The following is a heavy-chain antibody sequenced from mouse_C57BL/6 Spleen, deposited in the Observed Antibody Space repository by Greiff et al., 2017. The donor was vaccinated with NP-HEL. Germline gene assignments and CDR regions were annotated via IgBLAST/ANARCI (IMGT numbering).Heavy chain of an antibody. D-gene: IGHD2-4*01. CDR3: ARGDYYDYDKAWFAY. J-gene: IGHJ3*01. V-gene: IGHV5-4*03. CDR1: GFTFSSYA. CDR2: ISDGGSYT. Sequence: EVKLVESGGGLVKPGGSLKLSCAASGFTFSSYAMSWVRQTPEKRLEWVATISDGGSYTYYPDNVKGRFTISRDNAKNNLYLQMSHLKSEDTAMYYCARGDYYDYDKAWFAYWGQGTLVTVSA.